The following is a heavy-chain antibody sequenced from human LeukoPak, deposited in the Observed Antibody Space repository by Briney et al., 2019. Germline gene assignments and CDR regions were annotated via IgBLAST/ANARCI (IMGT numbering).Heavy chain of an antibody. J-gene: IGHJ4*02. CDR2: ISSSGTTK. Sequence: GGSLRLSCAASGFTFSSYEMNWVRQGPGKGLEWVSYISSSGTTKYYADSVKGRFTLSRDNAKKSLSLQMNSLRAEDTAIYYCARRGYDILTGYPDYFGYWGQGTLVTVSS. CDR1: GFTFSSYE. CDR3: ARRGYDILTGYPDYFGY. V-gene: IGHV3-48*03. D-gene: IGHD3-9*01.